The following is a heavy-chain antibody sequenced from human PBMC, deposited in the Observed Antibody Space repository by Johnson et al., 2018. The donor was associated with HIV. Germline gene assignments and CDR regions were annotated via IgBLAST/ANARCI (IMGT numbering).Heavy chain of an antibody. D-gene: IGHD2-15*01. Sequence: QVQLVESGGGVVQPWRSLRLSCAASGFTFSSYGMHWVRQAPGKGLEWVAVISYDGSNKYYADSVKGRFTISRDNSKNTLYLQMNSLRAEDTAVYYCATPQEGYSAFDIWGQGTMVTVSS. CDR2: ISYDGSNK. J-gene: IGHJ3*02. CDR1: GFTFSSYG. V-gene: IGHV3-30*03. CDR3: ATPQEGYSAFDI.